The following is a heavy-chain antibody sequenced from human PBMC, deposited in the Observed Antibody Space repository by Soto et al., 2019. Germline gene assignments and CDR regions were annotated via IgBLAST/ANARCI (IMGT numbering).Heavy chain of an antibody. J-gene: IGHJ6*02. CDR3: ATKPDSSGGYYYYGMDV. V-gene: IGHV3-30-3*01. CDR2: ISYDGSNK. Sequence: VQLVESGGGVVQPGRSLRLSCAASGFTFSSYAMHWVRQAPGKGLEWVAVISYDGSNKYYADSVKGRFTISRDNSKNTLYLQMNSLRAEDTAVYYCATKPDSSGGYYYYGMDVWGQGTTVTVSS. CDR1: GFTFSSYA. D-gene: IGHD6-19*01.